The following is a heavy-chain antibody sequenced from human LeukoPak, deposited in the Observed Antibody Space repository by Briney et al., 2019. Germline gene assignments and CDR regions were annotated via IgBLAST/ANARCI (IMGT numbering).Heavy chain of an antibody. CDR1: GFTFSSYA. D-gene: IGHD1-26*01. V-gene: IGHV3-23*01. Sequence: GGSLRLSCAASGFTFSSYAMSWVRQAPGKGLEWVSAISGSGGSTYYADSVKGRFTISRENSKNTLYLQMNSLRAEDTAVYYCAKDQNSGSYFHEAPEPSDAFDIWGQGTMVTVSS. CDR3: AKDQNSGSYFHEAPEPSDAFDI. CDR2: ISGSGGST. J-gene: IGHJ3*02.